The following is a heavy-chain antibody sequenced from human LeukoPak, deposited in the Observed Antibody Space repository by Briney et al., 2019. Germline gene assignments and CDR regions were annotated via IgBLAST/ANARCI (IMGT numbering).Heavy chain of an antibody. CDR3: ARWSSSSRTGREYFDY. CDR2: IYHSGST. J-gene: IGHJ4*02. D-gene: IGHD6-6*01. V-gene: IGHV4-4*02. Sequence: PSETLSLTCAVSGGSISSSNWWSWFRQPPGKGLEWIGYIYHSGSTYYNPSLKSRVTISVDRSKTQFSLKLSSVTAADTAVYYCARWSSSSRTGREYFDYWGQGTLVTVSS. CDR1: GGSISSSNW.